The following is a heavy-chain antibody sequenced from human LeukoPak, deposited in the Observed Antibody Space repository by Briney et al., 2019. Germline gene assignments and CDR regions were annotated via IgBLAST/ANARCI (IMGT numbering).Heavy chain of an antibody. D-gene: IGHD2-2*01. V-gene: IGHV1-8*01. Sequence: ASVKVSCKASGYTFTSYDINWVRQATGQGLEWMGWMNPNSGNTGYAQKFQGRVTMARNTSISTAYMELSRLRSDDTAVYYCALDCSSTSCYGYYFDYWGQGTLVTVSS. J-gene: IGHJ4*02. CDR2: MNPNSGNT. CDR1: GYTFTSYD. CDR3: ALDCSSTSCYGYYFDY.